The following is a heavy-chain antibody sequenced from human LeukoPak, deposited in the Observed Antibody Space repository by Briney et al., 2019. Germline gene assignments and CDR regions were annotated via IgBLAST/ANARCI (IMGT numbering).Heavy chain of an antibody. D-gene: IGHD3-22*01. Sequence: PGGSLRLSCAASGFTFSSYSMNRVRQAPGKGLEWVSSISSSSSYIYYADSVKGRFTISRDNAKNSLYLQMNSLRAEDTAVYYCARGHRTYYYDSSGYIDYWGQGTLVTVSS. CDR2: ISSSSSYI. V-gene: IGHV3-21*01. J-gene: IGHJ4*02. CDR1: GFTFSSYS. CDR3: ARGHRTYYYDSSGYIDY.